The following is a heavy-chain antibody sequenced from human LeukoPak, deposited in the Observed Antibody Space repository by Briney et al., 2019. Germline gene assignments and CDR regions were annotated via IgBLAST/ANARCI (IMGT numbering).Heavy chain of an antibody. CDR2: IRYDGNDK. CDR3: AKDSQLDVGSDYYYYFYMDV. V-gene: IGHV3-30*02. J-gene: IGHJ6*03. CDR1: GFSFSTFG. D-gene: IGHD1-1*01. Sequence: PGGSLRLSCAASGFSFSTFGMYWVRQVPGKGREWVAFIRYDGNDKYYGDSAKDRFTISRDNSKNTLYLQMNSLTTDDTGVYYCAKDSQLDVGSDYYYYFYMDVWGRGTTVTVSS.